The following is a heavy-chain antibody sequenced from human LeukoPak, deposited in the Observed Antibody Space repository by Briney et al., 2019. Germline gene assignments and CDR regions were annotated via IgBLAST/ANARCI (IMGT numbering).Heavy chain of an antibody. D-gene: IGHD5/OR15-5a*01. CDR3: ARDQGSVSVAPKYYFDY. CDR1: GYTFTSYY. V-gene: IGHV1-46*01. Sequence: ASVKVSCKASGYTFTSYYMHWVRQAPGQGLEWMGIINPSGGSTSYAQEFQGRVTVTRDTSTSTVYMELSSLRSEDTAVYYCARDQGSVSVAPKYYFDYWGQGTLVTVSS. J-gene: IGHJ4*02. CDR2: INPSGGST.